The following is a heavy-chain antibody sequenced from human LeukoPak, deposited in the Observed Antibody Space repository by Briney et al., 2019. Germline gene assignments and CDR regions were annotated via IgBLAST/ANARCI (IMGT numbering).Heavy chain of an antibody. CDR2: INPSGGST. Sequence: ASVKVSRKASGYTFTSYYMHWVRQAPGQGLEWMGIINPSGGSTSYAQKFQGRVTMTRDTSTSTVYMELSSLRSEDTAVYYCSGAILTGYYPHLDYWGQGTLVTVSS. V-gene: IGHV1-46*01. CDR3: SGAILTGYYPHLDY. J-gene: IGHJ4*02. D-gene: IGHD3-9*01. CDR1: GYTFTSYY.